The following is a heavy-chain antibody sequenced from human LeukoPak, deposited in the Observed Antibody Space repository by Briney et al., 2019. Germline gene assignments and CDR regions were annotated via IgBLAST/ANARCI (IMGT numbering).Heavy chain of an antibody. J-gene: IGHJ4*02. D-gene: IGHD6-6*01. CDR1: GYTFTGYY. Sequence: GASVKVSCKASGYTFTGYYLHWVRQAPGQGPEWMGWINPKSGVTNHAQKFQGRVTMTSDTSISTAYMNFSRLRSDDTAMYYCARDLGVAVRPFSLFYWGQGTLVTVSS. CDR2: INPKSGVT. CDR3: ARDLGVAVRPFSLFY. V-gene: IGHV1-2*02.